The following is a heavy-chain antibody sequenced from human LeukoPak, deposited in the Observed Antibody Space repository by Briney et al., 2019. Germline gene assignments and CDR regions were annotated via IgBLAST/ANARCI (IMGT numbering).Heavy chain of an antibody. J-gene: IGHJ6*02. CDR2: ISGYNGNT. Sequence: ASVKVSCKASGYAFTNYGISWVRQAPGQGLEWMGRISGYNGNTNYAQKLQGRVTMTTDTSTSTAYMEVRSLRSDDTAVYYCARDVGNLFGMDAWGQGTTVTVSS. CDR3: ARDVGNLFGMDA. D-gene: IGHD1-14*01. CDR1: GYAFTNYG. V-gene: IGHV1-18*01.